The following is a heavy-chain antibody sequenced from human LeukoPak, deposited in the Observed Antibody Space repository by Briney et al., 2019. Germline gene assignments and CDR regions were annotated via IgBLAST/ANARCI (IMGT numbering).Heavy chain of an antibody. V-gene: IGHV4-59*01. CDR3: ARGLRMATANFDY. J-gene: IGHJ4*02. Sequence: SETLSLTCTVSGGSISSYYWSWIRQPPGKGLEWIGYIYYSGSTNYNPSLKSRVTISVDTSKNQFSLKLSSVTAADTAVYYCARGLRMATANFDYWGQGTLVTVSS. CDR1: GGSISSYY. CDR2: IYYSGST. D-gene: IGHD5-24*01.